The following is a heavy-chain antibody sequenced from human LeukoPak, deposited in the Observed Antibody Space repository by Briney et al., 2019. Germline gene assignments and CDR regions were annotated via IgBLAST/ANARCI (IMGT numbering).Heavy chain of an antibody. CDR3: ASLTGTTDYYFYYMDV. CDR1: GGSFSGYY. Sequence: ASETLSLTCAVYGGSFSGYYWSWIRQSPGKGLERIGEINHSGSTNYNPSLKSRVTISVDTSKNQFSLKLSSVTAADTAVYYCASLTGTTDYYFYYMDVWGKGTTVTVSS. D-gene: IGHD1-20*01. CDR2: INHSGST. J-gene: IGHJ6*03. V-gene: IGHV4-34*01.